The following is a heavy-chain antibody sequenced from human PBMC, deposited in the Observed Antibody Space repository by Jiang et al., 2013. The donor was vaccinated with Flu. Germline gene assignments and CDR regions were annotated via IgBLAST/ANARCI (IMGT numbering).Heavy chain of an antibody. CDR1: GGSVSSSSYY. V-gene: IGHV4-39*01. CDR2: INYSGST. J-gene: IGHJ6*02. Sequence: SGPGLVKPSETLSLTCTVSGGSVSSSSYYWGWIRQPPGKGLEWIGSINYSGSTYYNPSLKSRVTISVDTSKNQFSLKLSSVTAADTAVHYCASLPGYGYSADYYNGMDVWGQGTTVTVSS. D-gene: IGHD5-18*01. CDR3: ASLPGYGYSADYYNGMDV.